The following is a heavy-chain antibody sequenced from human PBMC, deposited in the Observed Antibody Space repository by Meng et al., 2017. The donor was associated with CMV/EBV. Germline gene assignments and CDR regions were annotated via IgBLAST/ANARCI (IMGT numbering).Heavy chain of an antibody. Sequence: QVQMQALGPGLVKPSETLSLTCSVPGGSVRSGSYYWTRLRQPPGKGLWWIGYIYRSGTTNHIPTLMSRVTISVDASRDQFCLRLSSVTAAETDVYYCARCTDYFDPWGQGTLVTVSS. CDR1: GGSVRSGSYY. D-gene: IGHD4-11*01. CDR2: IYRSGTT. J-gene: IGHJ5*02. V-gene: IGHV4-61*01. CDR3: ARCTDYFDP.